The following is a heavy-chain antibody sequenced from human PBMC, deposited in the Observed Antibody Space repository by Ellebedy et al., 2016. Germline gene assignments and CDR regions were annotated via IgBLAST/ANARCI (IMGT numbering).Heavy chain of an antibody. D-gene: IGHD1-1*01. Sequence: ASVKVSXXASGYTFNHYGFSWVRQAPGQGLEWMGWLSAYDGNTKYAQKLQGRVTMTTDTSTSTAYMELRSLRSDDTAVYYCARGGRTTGTTRSLEYWGQGTLVTVSS. CDR1: GYTFNHYG. V-gene: IGHV1-18*01. CDR2: LSAYDGNT. J-gene: IGHJ4*02. CDR3: ARGGRTTGTTRSLEY.